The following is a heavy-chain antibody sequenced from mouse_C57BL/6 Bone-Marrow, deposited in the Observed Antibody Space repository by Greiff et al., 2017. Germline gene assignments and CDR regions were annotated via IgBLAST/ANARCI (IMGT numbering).Heavy chain of an antibody. CDR1: GYAFSSYW. CDR2: IYPGDGDT. V-gene: IGHV1-80*01. CDR3: ARSPQDAMDY. Sequence: VKLMESGAELVKPGASVKISCKASGYAFSSYWMNWVKQRPGKGLEWIGQIYPGDGDTNYNGKFKGKATLTADKSSSTAYMQLSSLTSEDSAVYFCARSPQDAMDYWGQGTSVTVSS. J-gene: IGHJ4*01.